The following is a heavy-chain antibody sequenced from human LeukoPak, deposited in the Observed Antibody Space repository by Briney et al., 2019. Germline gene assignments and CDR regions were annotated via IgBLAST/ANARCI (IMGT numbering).Heavy chain of an antibody. CDR2: ISGSGGST. D-gene: IGHD2-8*01. Sequence: GGSLRLSCAASGFTFSSYAMSWVRQAPGKGLEWVSAISGSGGSTYYADSVKGRFTISRDNSKNTLYLQMNSLRAEDTAVYYCAKATSMLSGYYYYGMDVWGQGTTVTVSS. CDR3: AKATSMLSGYYYYGMDV. V-gene: IGHV3-23*01. J-gene: IGHJ6*02. CDR1: GFTFSSYA.